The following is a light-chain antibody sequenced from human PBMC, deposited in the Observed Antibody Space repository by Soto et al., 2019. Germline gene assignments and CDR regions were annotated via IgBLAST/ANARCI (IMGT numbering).Light chain of an antibody. V-gene: IGKV3-20*01. J-gene: IGKJ1*01. CDR1: QSLLYSDGYNY. CDR2: AAS. Sequence: VMTQSPLALPVTPGEPASISCRSSQSLLYSDGYNYLAWYQQKPGQAPRLLIYAASSRATGIPDRFSGGGSGTDFTLTISRLEPEDFAVYYCQQCGSSPWTFGQGTKVAIK. CDR3: QQCGSSPWT.